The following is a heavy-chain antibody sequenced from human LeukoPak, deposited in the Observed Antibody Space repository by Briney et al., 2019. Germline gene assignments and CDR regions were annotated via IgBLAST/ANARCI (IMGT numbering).Heavy chain of an antibody. V-gene: IGHV3-53*01. CDR2: IYSGGST. CDR1: GFTVSSNY. D-gene: IGHD3-22*01. Sequence: PGGSLRLSCAASGFTVSSNYMSWVRQAPGKGLEWVSVIYSGGSTYYADSVKGRFTISRDNSKNTLYLQMNSLRAEDTAVYYCARDRGYYDSSGYNDYWGQGTLVTVSP. CDR3: ARDRGYYDSSGYNDY. J-gene: IGHJ4*02.